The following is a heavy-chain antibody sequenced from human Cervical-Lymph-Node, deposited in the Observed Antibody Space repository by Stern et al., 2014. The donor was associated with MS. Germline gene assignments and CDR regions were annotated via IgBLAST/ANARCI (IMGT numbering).Heavy chain of an antibody. CDR3: AKDWEYDGDIGWYSDV. CDR2: ISYDVSTK. V-gene: IGHV3-30*18. CDR1: GFAFSHYG. Sequence: VQLVESGGGVVQPGRSLRVSCAASGFAFSHYGMNWVRQAPGKGLEWVAFISYDVSTKHYEDSVKGRFTISRDNSNNMVFLQMNSLRTEDTAVYYCAKDWEYDGDIGWYSDVWGRGTLVTVSS. J-gene: IGHJ2*01. D-gene: IGHD4-17*01.